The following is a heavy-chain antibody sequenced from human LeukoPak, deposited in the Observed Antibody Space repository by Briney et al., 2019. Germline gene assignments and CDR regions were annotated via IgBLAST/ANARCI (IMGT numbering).Heavy chain of an antibody. CDR2: IYYSGST. CDR1: GGSISSGDYY. J-gene: IGHJ3*02. CDR3: ARDLPYYYDSSGYSSPQAFDI. V-gene: IGHV4-30-4*01. D-gene: IGHD3-22*01. Sequence: SETLSRTCTVSGGSISSGDYYWSWIRQPPGRGLEWIGYIYYSGSTYYNPSLKSRVTISVDTSKNQFSLKLSSVTAADTAVYFCARDLPYYYDSSGYSSPQAFDIWGQGTMVTVSS.